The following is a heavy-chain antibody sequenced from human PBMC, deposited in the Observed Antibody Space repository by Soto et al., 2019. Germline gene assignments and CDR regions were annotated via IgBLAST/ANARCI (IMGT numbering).Heavy chain of an antibody. CDR2: IYAGGST. CDR3: ARDVGLLWFGGRNWFDP. V-gene: IGHV3-66*01. CDR1: GFTVSTNY. D-gene: IGHD3-10*01. J-gene: IGHJ5*02. Sequence: EVKLVESGGGLVQPGGSLSLSCAASGFTVSTNYMTWVRQAPGKGLEWVSVIYAGGSTYYADSVKGRFTISRDNSKNTVSLQMNSLRAEDTAVYYCARDVGLLWFGGRNWFDPWGQGTLVTVSS.